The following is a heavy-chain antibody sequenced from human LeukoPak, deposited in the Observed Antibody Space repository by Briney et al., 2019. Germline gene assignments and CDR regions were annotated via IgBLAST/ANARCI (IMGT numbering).Heavy chain of an antibody. D-gene: IGHD6-19*01. V-gene: IGHV3-66*01. CDR3: ARDRPAPGAVAGTLGY. CDR2: IYSGGST. J-gene: IGHJ4*02. Sequence: GGSLRLSCAASGFTVSSNYMSWVRQAPGKGLEWVSVIYSGGSTYYADSVKGRFTISRDNSKNTLYLQMNSLRAEDTAVYYCARDRPAPGAVAGTLGYWGQGTLVTVSS. CDR1: GFTVSSNY.